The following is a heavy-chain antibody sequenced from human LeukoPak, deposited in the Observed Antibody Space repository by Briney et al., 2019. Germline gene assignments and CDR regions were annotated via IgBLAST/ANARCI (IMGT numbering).Heavy chain of an antibody. CDR3: ARDSGQSLYYGGDCRPNWFDP. V-gene: IGHV3-23*01. J-gene: IGHJ5*02. Sequence: QPGGSLRLSCAASGFTFSNYAMNWVRQAPGKGLEWVSTISAGGGTTQYADSVKGRFTISRDNSKNTLYLQMNSLRAEDTAVYYRARDSGQSLYYGGDCRPNWFDPWGQGTLVTVSS. D-gene: IGHD2-21*02. CDR2: ISAGGGTT. CDR1: GFTFSNYA.